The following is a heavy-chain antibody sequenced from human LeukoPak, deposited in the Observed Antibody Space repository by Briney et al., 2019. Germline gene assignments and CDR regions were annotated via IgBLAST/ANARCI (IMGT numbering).Heavy chain of an antibody. D-gene: IGHD1-26*01. Sequence: SSETLSLTCTVSADSISNSYWSCIRQPSGKGMEWIGNIYASGSTNYNLSLKSRVTISVDTSKNHFSLKLTSVAAADTAVYYCATSSYSGSVGYWGQGTLVTVSS. J-gene: IGHJ4*02. V-gene: IGHV4-59*01. CDR1: ADSISNSY. CDR2: IYASGST. CDR3: ATSSYSGSVGY.